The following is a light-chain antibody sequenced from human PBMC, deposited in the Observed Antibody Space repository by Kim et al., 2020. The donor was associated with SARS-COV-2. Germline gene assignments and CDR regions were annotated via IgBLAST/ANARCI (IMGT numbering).Light chain of an antibody. Sequence: SPGERATFSCRASQSVSSSYLAWFQQKPGQPPRLLIYGASSRATGIPDRFSGSGSGTDFTLTISRLEPEDFAVYYCHQYGGSPRTFGQGTKVDIK. CDR3: HQYGGSPRT. CDR2: GAS. CDR1: QSVSSSY. J-gene: IGKJ1*01. V-gene: IGKV3-20*01.